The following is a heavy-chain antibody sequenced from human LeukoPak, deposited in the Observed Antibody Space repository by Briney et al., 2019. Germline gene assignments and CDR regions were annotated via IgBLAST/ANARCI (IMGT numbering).Heavy chain of an antibody. D-gene: IGHD3-16*01. CDR1: GGSLSSGDYY. J-gene: IGHJ6*03. CDR2: IYYSGST. V-gene: IGHV4-30-4*01. Sequence: PSETLSLTRTVSGGSLSSGDYYWSWIRQPPGKGLEWIGYIYYSGSTYYNPSLKSRVTISVDTSKNQFSLKLSSVTAADTAVYYCARSYYFYYYMDVWGKGTTVTVSS. CDR3: ARSYYFYYYMDV.